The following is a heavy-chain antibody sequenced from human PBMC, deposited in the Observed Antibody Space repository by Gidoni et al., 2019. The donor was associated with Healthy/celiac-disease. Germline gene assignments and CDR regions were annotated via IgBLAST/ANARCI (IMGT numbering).Heavy chain of an antibody. Sequence: EVQLVESGGGLVKPGGSLRLSCAASGFTFSSYSMNWVRQAPGKGLEWFSSISSSSSYIYYADSVKGRFTISRDNAKNSLYLQMNSLRAEDTAVYYCARAVSGGFDPWGQGTLVTVSS. CDR1: GFTFSSYS. D-gene: IGHD7-27*01. CDR3: ARAVSGGFDP. J-gene: IGHJ5*02. CDR2: ISSSSSYI. V-gene: IGHV3-21*01.